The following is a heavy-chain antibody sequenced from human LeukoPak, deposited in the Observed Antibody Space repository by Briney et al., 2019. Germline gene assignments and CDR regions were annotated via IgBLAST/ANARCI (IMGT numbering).Heavy chain of an antibody. D-gene: IGHD5-24*01. CDR1: GGSFSGYY. CDR2: INHSGST. J-gene: IGHJ3*02. V-gene: IGHV4-34*01. CDR3: ASTAGDGGGYNWYAFDI. Sequence: SETPSLTCAVYGGSFSGYYWSWIRQPPGKGLEWIGEINHSGSTNYNPSLKSRVTISVDTSKNQFSLKLSSVTAADTAVYYCASTAGDGGGYNWYAFDIWGQGTMVTVSS.